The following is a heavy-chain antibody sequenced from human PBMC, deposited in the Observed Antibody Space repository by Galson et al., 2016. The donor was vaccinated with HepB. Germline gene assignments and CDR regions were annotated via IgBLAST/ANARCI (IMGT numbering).Heavy chain of an antibody. D-gene: IGHD6-13*01. CDR1: GTFRTEN. CDR3: ARDRPRSGWYPYYYGLDV. J-gene: IGHJ6*02. Sequence: GTFRTENISWVRQAPGQGLEWLGVIIPFSGTAHYAQKFQGQVTITAEESTSTAYMELSSLGSEDTAVYYCARDRPRSGWYPYYYGLDVGGQGTTGTVSS. V-gene: IGHV1-69*01. CDR2: IIPFSGTA.